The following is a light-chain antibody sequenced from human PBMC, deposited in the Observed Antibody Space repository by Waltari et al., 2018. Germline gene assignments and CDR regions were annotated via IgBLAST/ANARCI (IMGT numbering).Light chain of an antibody. J-gene: IGLJ1*01. Sequence: QSGLTQPASVSGSPGQSITTPCTGTRSDVGNYNLVSWYQQYPGKAPKLMVYEVTRRTSGVSDRFSGSKSGNTASLTIYGLQSEDEADYYCCSYAGLGIYVFGTGTKVTVL. CDR3: CSYAGLGIYV. CDR2: EVT. V-gene: IGLV2-23*02. CDR1: RSDVGNYNL.